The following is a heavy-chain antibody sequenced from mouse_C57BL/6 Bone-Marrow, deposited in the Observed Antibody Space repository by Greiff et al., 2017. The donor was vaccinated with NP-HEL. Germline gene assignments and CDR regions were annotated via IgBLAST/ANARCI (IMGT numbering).Heavy chain of an antibody. CDR2: IDPSDSYT. Sequence: VQLQQPGAGLVRPGTSVKLSCKASGYTFTSYWMHWVKQTPGQGLEWVGVIDPSDSYTNYNQKFKGKATLTVDTSSSTAYMQLSSLTSEDSAVYYCARTLFAYWGQGTRVTVSA. CDR3: ARTLFAY. J-gene: IGHJ3*01. CDR1: GYTFTSYW. V-gene: IGHV1-59*01.